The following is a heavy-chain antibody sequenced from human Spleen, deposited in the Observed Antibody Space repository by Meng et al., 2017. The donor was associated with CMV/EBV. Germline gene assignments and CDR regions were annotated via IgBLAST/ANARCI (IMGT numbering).Heavy chain of an antibody. Sequence: SVKVSCKASGYTFTSYNIIWVRQAPGQGLEWMGGIIPIVGVANYAQRLQGRLIITADISTSTAYMELSSLIPEDTAVYYCARESGGMDVWGQGTTVTVSS. J-gene: IGHJ6*02. CDR3: ARESGGMDV. CDR1: GYTFTSYN. V-gene: IGHV1-69*10. CDR2: IIPIVGVA.